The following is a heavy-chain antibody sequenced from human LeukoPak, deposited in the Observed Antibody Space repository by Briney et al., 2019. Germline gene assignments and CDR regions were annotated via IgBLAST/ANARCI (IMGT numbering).Heavy chain of an antibody. CDR3: AKDATPFNSIWDYFDS. V-gene: IGHV3-23*01. CDR1: GFTFSNYA. Sequence: GGSLRLSCAASGFTFSNYAMNWVRQAPGKGLEWVAGIGGGDDIHYADSVKGRFTGSRDDSKNTLYLQMSSLRIEDTAVYYCAKDATPFNSIWDYFDSLGQGTLVTVSA. J-gene: IGHJ4*02. CDR2: IGGGDDI. D-gene: IGHD7-27*01.